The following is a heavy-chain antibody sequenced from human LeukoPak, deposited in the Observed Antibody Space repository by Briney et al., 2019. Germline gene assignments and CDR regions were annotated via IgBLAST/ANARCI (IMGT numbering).Heavy chain of an antibody. CDR1: GGTFSSYT. D-gene: IGHD3-10*01. J-gene: IGHJ4*02. CDR2: IIPILGIA. CDR3: AREEGYYGSGSPGD. Sequence: AASVKVSCKASGGTFSSYTISWVRQAPGQGLEWMGRIIPILGIANYAQKFQGRVTITADRSTSTAYMELSSLRSEDTAVYYCAREEGYYGSGSPGDWGQGTLVTVSS. V-gene: IGHV1-69*04.